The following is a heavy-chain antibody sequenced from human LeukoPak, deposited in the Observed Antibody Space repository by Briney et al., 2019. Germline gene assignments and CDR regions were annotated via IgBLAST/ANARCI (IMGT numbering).Heavy chain of an antibody. J-gene: IGHJ4*02. CDR2: IWYDGSIK. V-gene: IGHV3-33*06. CDR1: GFTFSSYG. D-gene: IGHD5-18*01. CDR3: AKALIPRDTAMVKGY. Sequence: GRSLRLSCAASGFTFSSYGMHWVRQAPGKGLERVAVIWYDGSIKSYADSVRGRFTISRDNSKNTLYLQMNSLRAEDTAVYYCAKALIPRDTAMVKGYWGQGTLVTVSS.